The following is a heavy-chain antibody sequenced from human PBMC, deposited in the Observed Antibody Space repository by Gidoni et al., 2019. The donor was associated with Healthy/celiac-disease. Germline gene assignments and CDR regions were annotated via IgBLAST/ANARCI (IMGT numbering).Heavy chain of an antibody. V-gene: IGHV1-3*01. Sequence: QVQLVQSGAEVKKPGASVKVSCKASGYTFTSYAMHWGRQAPGQRLAWMGWINAGNGNTKYSQKFQGRVTITRDTSASTAYMELSSLRSEDTAVYYCARASLGGYYDSSGYYQRVFDYWGQGTLVTVSS. CDR2: INAGNGNT. CDR3: ARASLGGYYDSSGYYQRVFDY. D-gene: IGHD3-22*01. CDR1: GYTFTSYA. J-gene: IGHJ4*02.